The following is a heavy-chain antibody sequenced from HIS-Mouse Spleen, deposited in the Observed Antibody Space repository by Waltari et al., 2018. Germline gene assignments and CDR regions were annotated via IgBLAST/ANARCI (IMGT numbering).Heavy chain of an antibody. CDR3: ARDQEYYYGSGSYYNAVYFDY. Sequence: QLQLQESGPGLVKPSETLSLTCTVSGGSIRSSSYYCGRIRQPPGQGLVWIGSIYYSGSTYYNPSLKSRVTISVDTSKNQFSLKLSSVTAADTAVYYCARDQEYYYGSGSYYNAVYFDYWGQGTLVTVSS. D-gene: IGHD3-10*01. J-gene: IGHJ4*02. CDR1: GGSIRSSSYY. CDR2: IYYSGST. V-gene: IGHV4-39*07.